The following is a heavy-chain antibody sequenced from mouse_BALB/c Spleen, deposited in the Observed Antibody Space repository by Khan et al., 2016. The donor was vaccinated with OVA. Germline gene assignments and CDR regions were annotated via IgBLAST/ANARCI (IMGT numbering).Heavy chain of an antibody. Sequence: VQLKQSGAEVVRPGALVKLSCKASGFNVKDYYMHWVKQRPEQGLEWIGWTDPENGNTIYDPKFQGKASITADTSSNTAYLQLSSLTSEDTAVYYCARAGYEDWLHYWGQGTLVIVSA. CDR1: GFNVKDYY. V-gene: IGHV14-1*02. CDR3: ARAGYEDWLHY. CDR2: TDPENGNT. D-gene: IGHD2-3*01. J-gene: IGHJ3*01.